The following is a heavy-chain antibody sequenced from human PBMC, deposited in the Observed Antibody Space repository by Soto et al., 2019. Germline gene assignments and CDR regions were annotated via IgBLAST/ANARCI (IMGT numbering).Heavy chain of an antibody. CDR3: ARDAFMAVGGVTFDY. V-gene: IGHV1-46*01. CDR2: INPSGGST. CDR1: GYTFTSYY. D-gene: IGHD2-8*02. Sequence: QVQLVQSGAEVEKPGASVKVSCKASGYTFTSYYIHWVRQAPGQGLEWMGIINPSGGSTSYAQKFQGRVTMTRDTSTSTVYMELSSLRSKDTAVYYCARDAFMAVGGVTFDYWGQGTLVTVSS. J-gene: IGHJ4*02.